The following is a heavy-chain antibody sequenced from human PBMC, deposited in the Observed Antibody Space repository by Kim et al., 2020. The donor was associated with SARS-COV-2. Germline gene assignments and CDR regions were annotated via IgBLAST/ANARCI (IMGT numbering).Heavy chain of an antibody. CDR2: ISSSGSTI. D-gene: IGHD6-13*01. J-gene: IGHJ4*02. CDR3: ARDVPGIPFDY. V-gene: IGHV3-48*03. Sequence: GGSLRLSCAASGFTFSSYEMNWVRQAPGKGLEWVSYISSSGSTIYYADSVKGRFTISRDNAKNSLYLQMNILRAEDTAVYYCARDVPGIPFDYWGQGTLVTVSS. CDR1: GFTFSSYE.